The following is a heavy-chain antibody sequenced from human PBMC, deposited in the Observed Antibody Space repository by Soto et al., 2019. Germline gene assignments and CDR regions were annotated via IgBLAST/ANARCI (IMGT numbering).Heavy chain of an antibody. J-gene: IGHJ3*02. CDR3: AREGALLQDAFDI. D-gene: IGHD3-10*01. Sequence: GGSLRLSCAGSGFTLSDHYIDWVRQAPGKGLEWVGRSRDKPQGYSTAYAASVKGRFTISRDNSKNTLYLQMNSLRAEDTAVYYCAREGALLQDAFDIWGQGTMVTVSS. CDR1: GFTLSDHY. CDR2: SRDKPQGYST. V-gene: IGHV3-72*01.